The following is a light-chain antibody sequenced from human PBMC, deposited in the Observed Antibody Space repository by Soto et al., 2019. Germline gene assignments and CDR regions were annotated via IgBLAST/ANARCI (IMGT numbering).Light chain of an antibody. J-gene: IGKJ5*01. CDR3: QQYNNWPIT. Sequence: EIVLTQSPVTLSLSPGERATLSCRASQTVGSNLAWYQQKPGQAPRLLIYGASARASDTPARFSGSGSVTEFALTISSLQSEDFAVYYCQQYNNWPITFGQGTRLEIK. V-gene: IGKV3D-15*01. CDR2: GAS. CDR1: QTVGSN.